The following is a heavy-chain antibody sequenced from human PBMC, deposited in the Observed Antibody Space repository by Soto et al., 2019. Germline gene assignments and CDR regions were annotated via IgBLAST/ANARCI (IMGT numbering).Heavy chain of an antibody. CDR3: AGREFASSSFHYYYYAVDV. Sequence: PSETLSLTCAVYGGSFSDYFWTWIRQPPGKGLEWIGEINHSGSTNFNPSLKSRVAISADTSRNQFSLRVTSVTAVDTAVYYWAGREFASSSFHYYYYAVDVWGQGTTVTVSS. CDR2: INHSGST. CDR1: GGSFSDYF. V-gene: IGHV4-34*01. J-gene: IGHJ6*02. D-gene: IGHD6-6*01.